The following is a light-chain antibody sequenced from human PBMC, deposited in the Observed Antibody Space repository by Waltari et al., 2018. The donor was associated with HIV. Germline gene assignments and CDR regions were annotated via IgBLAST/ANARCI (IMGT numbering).Light chain of an antibody. CDR2: GAS. CDR1: QSVSSSY. CDR3: QQYGSSLVT. V-gene: IGKV3-20*01. J-gene: IGKJ4*01. Sequence: TQSPGTLSLSPGERATLSCRASQSVSSSYLAWYQQKPGQAPRLLIYGASSRATDIPDRLSGSGSGTDFTLTISRLEPEDFAVYYCQQYGSSLVTFGGGTKVEIK.